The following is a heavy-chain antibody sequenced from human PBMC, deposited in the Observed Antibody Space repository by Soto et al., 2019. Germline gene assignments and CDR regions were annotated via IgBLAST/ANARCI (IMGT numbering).Heavy chain of an antibody. CDR1: GFTFSSYA. CDR3: AKDILPAAIWGTPTFDY. CDR2: ISGSGGST. J-gene: IGHJ4*02. D-gene: IGHD2-2*01. Sequence: GGSLRLSCAASGFTFSSYAMSWVRQAPGKGLEWVSAISGSGGSTYYADSVKGRFTISRDNSKNTLYLQMNSLRAEDTAVYYCAKDILPAAIWGTPTFDYWGQGTLVTVSS. V-gene: IGHV3-23*01.